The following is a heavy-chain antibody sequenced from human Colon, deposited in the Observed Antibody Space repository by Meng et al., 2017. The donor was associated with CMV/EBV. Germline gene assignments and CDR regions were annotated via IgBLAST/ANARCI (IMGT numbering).Heavy chain of an antibody. CDR2: IRYDGSNK. D-gene: IGHD6-25*01. Sequence: GGSLRLSCAASGFTFSSYGMHWVRQAPGKGLEWMAFIRYDGSNKYYADSVRGRFTISRDNARSSLFLQMNSLTVEDTAVYYCARVRDSRLYNGMDVWGQGTTVTVSS. V-gene: IGHV3-30*02. CDR1: GFTFSSYG. CDR3: ARVRDSRLYNGMDV. J-gene: IGHJ6*02.